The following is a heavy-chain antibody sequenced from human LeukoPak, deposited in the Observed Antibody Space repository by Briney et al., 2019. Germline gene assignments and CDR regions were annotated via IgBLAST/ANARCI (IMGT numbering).Heavy chain of an antibody. CDR3: ARIRADYHYYYYGMDV. V-gene: IGHV4-34*01. J-gene: IGHJ6*02. CDR2: INHSGST. CDR1: GGSFSGYY. Sequence: SETLFLTCAVYGGSFSGYYWSWIRQPPGKGLEWIGEINHSGSTNYNPSLKSQVTISVDTSKNQFSLKLSSVTAADTAVYYCARIRADYHYYYYGMDVWGQGTTVTVSS. D-gene: IGHD4-11*01.